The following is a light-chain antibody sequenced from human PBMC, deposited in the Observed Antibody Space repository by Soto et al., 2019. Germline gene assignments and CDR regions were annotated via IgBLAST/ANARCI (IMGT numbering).Light chain of an antibody. CDR1: SSDVGGYHY. CDR3: SSYTSSSTLVV. CDR2: EVT. V-gene: IGLV2-14*01. Sequence: QSALTQPASVSGSPGQSITISCTGTSSDVGGYHYVSWYQQHPGKAPKLMIYEVTNRPSGVSNRFSGSKSGNTASLTISGLQAEDEADYYRSSYTSSSTLVVFGGGTKVTVL. J-gene: IGLJ2*01.